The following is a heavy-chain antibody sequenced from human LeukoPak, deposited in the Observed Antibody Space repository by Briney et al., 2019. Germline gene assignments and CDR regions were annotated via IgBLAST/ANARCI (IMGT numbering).Heavy chain of an antibody. CDR3: ARGKASPYYYYGMDV. Sequence: KPSETLSLTCAVYGGSFSGYYWSWIRQPPGKGLEWIGYIYYSGSTNYNPSLKSRVTISVDTSKNQFSLKLSSVTAADTAVYYCARGKASPYYYYGMDVWGQGTTVTVSS. J-gene: IGHJ6*02. CDR1: GGSFSGYY. CDR2: IYYSGST. D-gene: IGHD2-21*01. V-gene: IGHV4-59*01.